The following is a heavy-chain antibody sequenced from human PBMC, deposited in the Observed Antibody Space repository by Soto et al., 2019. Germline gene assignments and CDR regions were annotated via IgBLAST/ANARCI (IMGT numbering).Heavy chain of an antibody. Sequence: GGSLRLSCAASGFTFSSYAMSWVRQAPGKGLEWVSAISGSGGSTYYADSVKGRFTISRDNSKNTLYLQMNSLRAEDTAVYYCEKDRSIADPKYRSRWYSGAFDYWRQGKLVNVS. CDR3: EKDRSIADPKYRSRWYSGAFDY. V-gene: IGHV3-23*01. D-gene: IGHD6-13*01. CDR2: ISGSGGST. J-gene: IGHJ4*02. CDR1: GFTFSSYA.